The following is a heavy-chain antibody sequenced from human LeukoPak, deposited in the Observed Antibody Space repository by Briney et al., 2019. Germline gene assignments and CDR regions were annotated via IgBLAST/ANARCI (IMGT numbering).Heavy chain of an antibody. V-gene: IGHV4-59*08. CDR1: GGSISSYY. J-gene: IGHJ4*02. CDR2: ISDIGSI. CDR3: AGHPPRNTVAF. Sequence: PSETLSLTCTVSGGSISSYYWSWIRQPPGKGLEWIAYISDIGSINYNPSLKSRVTISLDTSKNQFSLKLSSVTAADTAVYYCAGHPPRNTVAFWGRGTLVTVSS. D-gene: IGHD2-8*02.